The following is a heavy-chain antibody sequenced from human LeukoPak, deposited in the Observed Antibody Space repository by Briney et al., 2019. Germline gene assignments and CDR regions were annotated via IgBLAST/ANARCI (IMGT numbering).Heavy chain of an antibody. J-gene: IGHJ4*02. CDR2: IYYSGST. CDR1: GGSISSGDYY. D-gene: IGHD2-2*01. V-gene: IGHV4-30-4*08. CDR3: ARLEYQLLHFDY. Sequence: SQTLSLTCTVSGGSISSGDYYWSWIRQPPGKGLEWIGYIYYSGSTYYNPSLKSRVTISVDTSKNQFSLKLSSVTAADTAVYYCARLEYQLLHFDYWGQGTLVTVSS.